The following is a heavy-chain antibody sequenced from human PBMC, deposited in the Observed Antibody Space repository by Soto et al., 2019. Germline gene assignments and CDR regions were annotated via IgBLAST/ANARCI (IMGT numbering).Heavy chain of an antibody. J-gene: IGHJ5*02. Sequence: SETLSLTCAVYGGSFSGYYWGWIRQPPGKGRGWIGEIKHSGSTNYNPSLKSRVTISVDTSKNQFSLKLSSVTAADTAVYYCARGAHLWFGELGNWFDPWGQGTLVTVSS. CDR3: ARGAHLWFGELGNWFDP. V-gene: IGHV4-34*01. D-gene: IGHD3-10*01. CDR1: GGSFSGYY. CDR2: IKHSGST.